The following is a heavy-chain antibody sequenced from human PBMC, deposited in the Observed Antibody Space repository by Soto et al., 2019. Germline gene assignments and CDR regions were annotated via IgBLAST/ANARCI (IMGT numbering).Heavy chain of an antibody. CDR1: GFTFTSSA. Sequence: SVKVSCKASGFTFTSSAVQWVRQARGQRLEWIGWIVVGSGNTNYAQKFQERVTITRDMSTSTAYMELSSLRSEDTAVYYCAAEPYYYDSSGYAVDYWGQGTLVTVS. CDR2: IVVGSGNT. J-gene: IGHJ4*02. CDR3: AAEPYYYDSSGYAVDY. D-gene: IGHD3-22*01. V-gene: IGHV1-58*01.